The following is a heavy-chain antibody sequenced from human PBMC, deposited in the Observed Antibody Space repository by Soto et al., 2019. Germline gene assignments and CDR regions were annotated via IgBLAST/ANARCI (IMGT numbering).Heavy chain of an antibody. CDR2: ISGSGGST. CDR3: AKIIEAGLDSYYYGMEV. D-gene: IGHD6-19*01. J-gene: IGHJ6*02. V-gene: IGHV3-23*01. Sequence: GGSLRLSCAASGFTFSSYAMSWVRQAPGKGLEWVSAISGSGGSTYYADSVKGRFTISRDNSKNTLYLQMNSLRDEDTAMYYCAKIIEAGLDSYYYGMEVWCQGPTVTVSS. CDR1: GFTFSSYA.